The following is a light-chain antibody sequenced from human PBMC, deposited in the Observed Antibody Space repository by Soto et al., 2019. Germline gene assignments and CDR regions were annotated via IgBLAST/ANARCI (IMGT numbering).Light chain of an antibody. CDR3: QQYNDYSWT. CDR1: QGIGNA. CDR2: GAS. J-gene: IGKJ1*01. V-gene: IGKV1-17*01. Sequence: IQMTQSPFSLSASLGDRVTISCRASQGIGNALGWYQQKPGKPPKVLIYGASNLQSGVPPRFSGSGSGTEFTLTISSLQPDDVAIYYCQQYNDYSWTFGQGTKVDI.